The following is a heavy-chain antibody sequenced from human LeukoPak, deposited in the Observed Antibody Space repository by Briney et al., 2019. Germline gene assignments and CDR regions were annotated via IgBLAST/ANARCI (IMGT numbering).Heavy chain of an antibody. CDR2: IIPIFGTA. CDR3: AREPYCGGDCYPHFDY. CDR1: GGTFSSYA. Sequence: SVKVSCKASGGTFSSYAISWVRQAPGQGLEWIGGIIPIFGTANYAQKFQGRVTITADESTSTAYMELSSLRSEDTAVYYCAREPYCGGDCYPHFDYWGQGTLVTVSS. V-gene: IGHV1-69*13. D-gene: IGHD2-21*01. J-gene: IGHJ4*02.